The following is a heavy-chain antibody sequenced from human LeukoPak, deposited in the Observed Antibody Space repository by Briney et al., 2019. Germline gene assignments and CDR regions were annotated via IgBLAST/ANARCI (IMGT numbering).Heavy chain of an antibody. CDR2: IWNDGSET. CDR3: ARARDYGDNVDY. V-gene: IGHV3-33*01. Sequence: PGGSLRLSCAASGFIFSNYGMHWVRQAPGKRLEWVAVIWNDGSETFHADSVKGRFRIARDNSKNTLYLQMNSLRAEDTAVYFCARARDYGDNVDYWGQGTLVTVPS. CDR1: GFIFSNYG. D-gene: IGHD4-17*01. J-gene: IGHJ4*02.